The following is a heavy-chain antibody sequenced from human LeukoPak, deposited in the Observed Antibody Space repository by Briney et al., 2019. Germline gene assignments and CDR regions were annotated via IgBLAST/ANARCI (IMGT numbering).Heavy chain of an antibody. CDR2: ISSSGSTI. CDR1: GFTFSSYE. D-gene: IGHD6-6*01. Sequence: PGGSLRLSCAASGFTFSSYEMNWVRQAPGKGLECVSYISSSGSTIYYADSVKGRFTISRDNAKNSLYLQLNSLRAEDTAVYYCAKDPLRARPSEYFQHWGQGTLVTVSS. J-gene: IGHJ1*01. CDR3: AKDPLRARPSEYFQH. V-gene: IGHV3-48*03.